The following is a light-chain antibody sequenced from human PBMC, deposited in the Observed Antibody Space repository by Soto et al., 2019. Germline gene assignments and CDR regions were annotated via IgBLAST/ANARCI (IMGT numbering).Light chain of an antibody. J-gene: IGKJ4*01. CDR2: KAS. CDR1: QTISSW. CDR3: QQANSFPFT. Sequence: DIQMTQSPSTLSGSVGDRVTITCRASQTISSWLAWYQQKPGKAPKLLIYKASTLKSGVPSRFSGSGSGTDFTLTISSLQPEDFATYYCQQANSFPFTFGGGTKVEIK. V-gene: IGKV1-5*03.